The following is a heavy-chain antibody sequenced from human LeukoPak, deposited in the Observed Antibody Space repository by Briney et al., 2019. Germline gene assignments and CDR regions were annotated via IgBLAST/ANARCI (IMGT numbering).Heavy chain of an antibody. Sequence: PGGSLRLSCAASGFTFSSYAMHWVRQAPGKGLEWVAVISYDGSNKYYADSVKGRFTISRDNSKNTLYLQMNSLRAEDTAVYYCARSFRIAAAIDYWGQGTLVTVSS. CDR3: ARSFRIAAAIDY. CDR1: GFTFSSYA. CDR2: ISYDGSNK. V-gene: IGHV3-30-3*01. D-gene: IGHD6-13*01. J-gene: IGHJ4*02.